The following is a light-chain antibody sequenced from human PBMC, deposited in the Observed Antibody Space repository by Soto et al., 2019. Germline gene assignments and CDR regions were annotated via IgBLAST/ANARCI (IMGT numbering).Light chain of an antibody. CDR3: QQYDNLLWT. CDR2: DAS. CDR1: QDISNY. J-gene: IGKJ1*01. Sequence: DIQMTQSPSSLSASVGDRVTITCQASQDISNYLNWYQQKPGKAPKLLIYDASNLETGVPSRFSGSGSGTEFTFTISSLQPVDIATYYCQQYDNLLWTFGQGTKVEIK. V-gene: IGKV1-33*01.